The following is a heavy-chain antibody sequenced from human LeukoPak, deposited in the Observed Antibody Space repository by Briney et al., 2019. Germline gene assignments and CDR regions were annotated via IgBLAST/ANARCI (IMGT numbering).Heavy chain of an antibody. Sequence: SETLSLTCAVYGGSFSGYYWRWIRQPPGKGLEWIGEINHSGSTNYNPSLKSRVTISVDTSKNQFSLKLSSVTAADTAVYYCARESPAGHIVVVTAAFDYWGQGTLVTVSS. CDR3: ARESPAGHIVVVTAAFDY. D-gene: IGHD2-21*02. CDR2: INHSGST. CDR1: GGSFSGYY. J-gene: IGHJ4*02. V-gene: IGHV4-34*01.